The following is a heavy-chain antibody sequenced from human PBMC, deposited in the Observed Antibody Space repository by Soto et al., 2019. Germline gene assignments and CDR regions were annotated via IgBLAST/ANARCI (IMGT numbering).Heavy chain of an antibody. J-gene: IGHJ6*02. D-gene: IGHD1-26*01. CDR3: ARERQVVGGFRYYGMDV. CDR2: INPNSGGT. CDR1: GYTFTGYY. Sequence: ASVKVSCKASGYTFTGYYMHWVRQAPGQGLEWMGWINPNSGGTNYAQKFQGWVTMTRDTSISTAYMELSRLRSDDTAVYYCARERQVVGGFRYYGMDVWGQGTTVTVSS. V-gene: IGHV1-2*04.